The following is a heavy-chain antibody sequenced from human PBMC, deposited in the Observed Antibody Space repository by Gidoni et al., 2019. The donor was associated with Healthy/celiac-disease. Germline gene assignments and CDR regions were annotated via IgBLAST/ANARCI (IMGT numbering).Heavy chain of an antibody. J-gene: IGHJ4*02. V-gene: IGHV3-23*01. D-gene: IGHD5-18*01. CDR3: AKEMRYSYGLATN. CDR1: GFTFSSYA. Sequence: EVQLLESGGGLVQPGGSLRLSCAASGFTFSSYAMSWVRRAPGEGLGWVSAISGSGGSTYYADSVKGRFTISRDNSKNTLYLQMNSRRAEDTAVYYCAKEMRYSYGLATNWGQGTLVTVSS. CDR2: ISGSGGST.